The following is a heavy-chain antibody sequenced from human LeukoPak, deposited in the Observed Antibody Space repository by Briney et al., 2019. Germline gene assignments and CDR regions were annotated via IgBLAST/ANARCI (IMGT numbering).Heavy chain of an antibody. CDR1: GFTFTNYP. Sequence: GGSLRLSCAASGFTFTNYPMNWVRQAPGKGLEWASDISGSGGNTHYADSVKGRFTISRDNSKNTLYLQMNSLRAEDTAIYYCAKERITTTAFDYWGQGTLVTVSS. CDR2: ISGSGGNT. V-gene: IGHV3-23*01. D-gene: IGHD4-17*01. J-gene: IGHJ4*02. CDR3: AKERITTTAFDY.